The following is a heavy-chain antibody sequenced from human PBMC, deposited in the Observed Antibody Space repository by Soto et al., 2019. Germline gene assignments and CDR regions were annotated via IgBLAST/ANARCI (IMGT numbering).Heavy chain of an antibody. V-gene: IGHV3-23*01. CDR3: ARVSWYNSGHAGFDI. J-gene: IGHJ3*02. D-gene: IGHD6-25*01. Sequence: EVQLLESGGGLVQPGGSLRLSCAASGFTFNSYPMSWVRQAPGKGLEWVSVIPGSGGTTYYADSVQGRFTISRDNSKNTLDLQMNSLRAEDTAVYYCARVSWYNSGHAGFDIWGLGTMVTVSS. CDR2: IPGSGGTT. CDR1: GFTFNSYP.